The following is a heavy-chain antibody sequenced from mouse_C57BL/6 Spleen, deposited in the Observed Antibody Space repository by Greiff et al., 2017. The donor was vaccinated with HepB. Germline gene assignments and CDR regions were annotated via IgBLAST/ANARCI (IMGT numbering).Heavy chain of an antibody. J-gene: IGHJ2*01. V-gene: IGHV5-17*01. D-gene: IGHD1-1*01. CDR1: GFTFSDYG. Sequence: EVKLQESGGGLVKPGGSLKLSCAASGFTFSDYGMHWVRQAPEKGLEWVAYISSGSSTIYYADTVKGRFTISRDNAKNTLFLQMTSLRSEDTAMYYCARPDYYGSNYFDYWGQGTTLTVSS. CDR3: ARPDYYGSNYFDY. CDR2: ISSGSSTI.